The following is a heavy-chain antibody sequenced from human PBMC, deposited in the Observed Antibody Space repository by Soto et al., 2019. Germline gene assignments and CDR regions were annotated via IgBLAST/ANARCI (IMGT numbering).Heavy chain of an antibody. CDR1: GGSVSSGSYY. CDR2: MYYSGIA. J-gene: IGHJ4*02. V-gene: IGHV4-61*01. D-gene: IGHD2-2*01. CDR3: PSSTVVPAAPFDY. Sequence: SETRSLTCTVSGGSVSSGSYYGSGIRQPPGKGLEWIGYMYYSGIANYNPSLKSRVTISVDTSKNQFSLKLSSVTAADTAVYYCPSSTVVPAAPFDYCGQGTLVIVSS.